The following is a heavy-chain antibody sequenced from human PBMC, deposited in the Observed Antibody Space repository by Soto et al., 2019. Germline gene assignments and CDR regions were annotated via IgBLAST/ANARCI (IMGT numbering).Heavy chain of an antibody. J-gene: IGHJ4*02. V-gene: IGHV3-23*01. CDR3: ARRSHCSSTSCDKFLDI. CDR1: GFFFSNYG. D-gene: IGHD2-2*02. Sequence: GGSLRLSCAASGFFFSNYGMSWVRQAPGKGLEWVSAISESGGSTYYAGSVKGRFTLSRDNAKDNLYLQLNSLRPEDTAVYYCARRSHCSSTSCDKFLDIWGQGTLVTVSS. CDR2: ISESGGST.